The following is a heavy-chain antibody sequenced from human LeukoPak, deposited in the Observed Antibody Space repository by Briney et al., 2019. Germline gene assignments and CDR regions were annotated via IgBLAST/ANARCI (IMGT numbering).Heavy chain of an antibody. J-gene: IGHJ4*02. Sequence: PGGSLRLSCAASGFTVISNYMSWVRQAPGKGLEWVSVIYSGGSTYYADSVKGRFTISRDNSKGTLYLQMNSLRAEDTAAYYCARGGLLLWFGELYCFDYWGQGTLVTVSS. CDR1: GFTVISNY. V-gene: IGHV3-66*01. CDR3: ARGGLLLWFGELYCFDY. D-gene: IGHD3-10*01. CDR2: IYSGGST.